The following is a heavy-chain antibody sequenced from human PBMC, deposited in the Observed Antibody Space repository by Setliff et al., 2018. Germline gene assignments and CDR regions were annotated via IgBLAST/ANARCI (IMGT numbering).Heavy chain of an antibody. V-gene: IGHV3-20*04. CDR3: ARDTPGSGNDYSYYYMDV. Sequence: GSLRLSCAASGFTFDNYGMTWVRQAPGKGLEWVSNINWNGDIRDYADSVKGRFTISRDNAKNSLYLQMNSLSAEDTALYYCARDTPGSGNDYSYYYMDVWGKGATVTVSS. D-gene: IGHD3-10*01. CDR1: GFTFDNYG. CDR2: INWNGDIR. J-gene: IGHJ6*03.